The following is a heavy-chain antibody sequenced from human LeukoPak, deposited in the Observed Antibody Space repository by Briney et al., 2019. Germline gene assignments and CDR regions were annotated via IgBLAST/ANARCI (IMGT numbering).Heavy chain of an antibody. D-gene: IGHD3-16*01. Sequence: PSETLSLTCTVSGGSISSYYWSWIRQPPGKGLEWIGYIYYSGSTNYNPSLKSRVTISVDTSKNQFSLKLSSMTAADTAVYYCASRWGGRDFFDYWGQGTLVTVSS. CDR3: ASRWGGRDFFDY. J-gene: IGHJ4*02. CDR1: GGSISSYY. CDR2: IYYSGST. V-gene: IGHV4-59*12.